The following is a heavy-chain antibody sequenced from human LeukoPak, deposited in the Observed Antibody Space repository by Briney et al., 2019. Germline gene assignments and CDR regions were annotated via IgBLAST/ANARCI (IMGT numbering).Heavy chain of an antibody. CDR2: IVVGSGNT. CDR3: AAVSDYYDSSGYVAFDI. Sequence: SVKVSCKASGFTFTSSAMQGVRQARAQRLEWIGWIVVGSGNTNYAQKFQERFNITRDMSTSTAYMELSSLRSEDTAVYYCAAVSDYYDSSGYVAFDIWGQGTMFTVSS. J-gene: IGHJ3*02. V-gene: IGHV1-58*02. CDR1: GFTFTSSA. D-gene: IGHD3-22*01.